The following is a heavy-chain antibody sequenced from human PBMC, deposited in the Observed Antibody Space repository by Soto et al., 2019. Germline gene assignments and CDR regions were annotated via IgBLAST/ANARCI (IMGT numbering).Heavy chain of an antibody. V-gene: IGHV1-69*13. J-gene: IGHJ5*02. D-gene: IGHD6-6*01. CDR2: IIPSFGTA. Sequence: SVKVSCKASGGTFSSYAISWVRQAPGQGLEWMGGIIPSFGTANYAQKFQGRVTITADESTSTAYMELSSLRSEDTAVYYCARAPFNIAARRFNWFDPWGQGTLVTVSS. CDR3: ARAPFNIAARRFNWFDP. CDR1: GGTFSSYA.